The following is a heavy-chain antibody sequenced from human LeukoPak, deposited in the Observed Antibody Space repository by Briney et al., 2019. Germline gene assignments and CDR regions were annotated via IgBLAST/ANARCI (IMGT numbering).Heavy chain of an antibody. CDR3: AGSDTIGYTLREWDYWYFDL. CDR2: ISSGSSYI. V-gene: IGHV3-21*01. Sequence: GGSLRLSCAASGFTFSSYSMNWVRQAPGKGLEWVSSISSGSSYIYYAGSVKGRFTISRDNAKNSLYLQMNSLRAEDTAVYYCAGSDTIGYTLREWDYWYFDLWGRGTLVTVSS. D-gene: IGHD3-16*02. J-gene: IGHJ2*01. CDR1: GFTFSSYS.